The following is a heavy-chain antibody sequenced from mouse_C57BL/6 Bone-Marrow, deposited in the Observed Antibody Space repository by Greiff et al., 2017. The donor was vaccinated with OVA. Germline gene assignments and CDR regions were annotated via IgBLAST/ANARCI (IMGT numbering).Heavy chain of an antibody. CDR1: GFNIKDDY. CDR2: IDPENGDT. V-gene: IGHV14-4*01. D-gene: IGHD1-1*01. J-gene: IGHJ3*01. CDR3: TTDYYGSSPAWCAY. Sequence: VQLQQSGAELVRPGASVKLSCTASGFNIKDDYMHWVKQRPEQGLEWIGWIDPENGDTEYASKFQGKATITADTSSNTAYLQLSSLTSEDTAVYYCTTDYYGSSPAWCAYWGQGTLVTVSA.